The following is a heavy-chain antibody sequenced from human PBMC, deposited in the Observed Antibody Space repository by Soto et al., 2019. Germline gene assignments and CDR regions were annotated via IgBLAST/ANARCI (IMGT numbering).Heavy chain of an antibody. J-gene: IGHJ4*02. CDR3: ARGWFGEFLYSFDY. CDR1: GYTFINYG. D-gene: IGHD3-10*01. V-gene: IGHV1-18*01. CDR2: ISAYNGNT. Sequence: QVQLVQSGAELKKPGASVKVSCKASGYTFINYGINWVRQAPGQGLEWMGWISAYNGNTNYAQKLQGRVTMTTDTSTSTDYMELRSLRSDDTAVYFCARGWFGEFLYSFDYWGQGTLVTVSS.